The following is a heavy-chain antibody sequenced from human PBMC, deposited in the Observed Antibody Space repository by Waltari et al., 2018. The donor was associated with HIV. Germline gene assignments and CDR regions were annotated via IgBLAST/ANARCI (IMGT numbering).Heavy chain of an antibody. CDR3: ARWKEGGINFGCYFDT. J-gene: IGHJ4*02. Sequence: QVQLQESGPGLVKSSQTLSLTCTVSGGSIISAGYYWSWIRPCPGEGLEWIAYMHSSGNTYYNPSLRSRVTISRDTSKNHLSLELNSVTAADTAVYYCARWKEGGINFGCYFDTWGPGTLVTVSS. D-gene: IGHD3-16*01. CDR1: GGSIISAGYY. CDR2: MHSSGNT. V-gene: IGHV4-31*03.